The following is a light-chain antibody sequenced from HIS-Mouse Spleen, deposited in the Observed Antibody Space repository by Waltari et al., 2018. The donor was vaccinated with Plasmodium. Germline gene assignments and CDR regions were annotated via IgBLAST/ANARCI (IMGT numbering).Light chain of an antibody. J-gene: IGKJ1*01. Sequence: DIQMTQSPSSLSASVGDRVTITCRASQSISSDLNWYQQKPGKAPKLLIYAASSLQSGVPSRFSGSGSWTDFTLTISSLQPEDVATYYCQQSYSTWTFGQGTKVEIK. CDR1: QSISSD. CDR3: QQSYSTWT. CDR2: AAS. V-gene: IGKV1-39*01.